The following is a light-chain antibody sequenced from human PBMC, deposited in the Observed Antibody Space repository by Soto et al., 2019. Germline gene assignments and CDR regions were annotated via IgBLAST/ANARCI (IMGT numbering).Light chain of an antibody. CDR2: AAS. J-gene: IGKJ2*01. V-gene: IGKV1-27*01. CDR3: QKYNSAPHT. CDR1: QDISNY. Sequence: DIQITQSTSSVSTSVGDRVTITCLEKQDISNYLAWYQQKPGKVPKLLICAASTLQSGVPSRFSGSGSGTDFTLTISSLQPEDVATYYCQKYNSAPHTFGQGTQL.